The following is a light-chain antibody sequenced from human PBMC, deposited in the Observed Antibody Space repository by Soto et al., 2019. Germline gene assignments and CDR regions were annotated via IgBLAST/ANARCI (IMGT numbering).Light chain of an antibody. CDR2: AAS. CDR1: QGISSY. V-gene: IGKV1-9*01. Sequence: DIQLTQSPSFLSASVGDRVTITCRASQGISSYLAWYQQKPGKAPKLLIYAASTLQSGVPSRFSGSGSGTEFTLTVSSLQPEDFATYYCQQFNSNSWTFGQGTKVDIK. J-gene: IGKJ1*01. CDR3: QQFNSNSWT.